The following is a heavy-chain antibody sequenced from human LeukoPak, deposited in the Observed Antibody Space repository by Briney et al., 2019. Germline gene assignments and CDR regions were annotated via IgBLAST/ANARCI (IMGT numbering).Heavy chain of an antibody. V-gene: IGHV4-59*12. J-gene: IGHJ5*02. CDR1: GGSISGYY. CDR2: IYYSGIT. D-gene: IGHD6-13*01. CDR3: ARDIGSRWYAVWYDP. Sequence: SETLSLTCTVSGGSISGYYWSWIRQPPGKGLECSGYIYYSGITNYNPSLKSRVTTSVDTSKNQFSLKLSSVTAADTAVYYCARDIGSRWYAVWYDPWGQGTLVTVSS.